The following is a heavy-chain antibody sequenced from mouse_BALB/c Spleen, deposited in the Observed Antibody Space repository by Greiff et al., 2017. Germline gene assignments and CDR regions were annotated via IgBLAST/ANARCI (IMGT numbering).Heavy chain of an antibody. V-gene: IGHV5-12-2*01. CDR2: ISNGGGST. J-gene: IGHJ3*01. CDR3: ARHYGSSYWFAY. CDR1: GFTFSSYT. D-gene: IGHD1-1*01. Sequence: EVHLVESGGGLVQPGGSLKLSCAASGFTFSSYTMSWVRQTPEKRLEWVAYISNGGGSTYYPDTVKGRFTISRDNAKNTLYLQMSSLKSEDTAMYYCARHYGSSYWFAYWGQGTLVTVSA.